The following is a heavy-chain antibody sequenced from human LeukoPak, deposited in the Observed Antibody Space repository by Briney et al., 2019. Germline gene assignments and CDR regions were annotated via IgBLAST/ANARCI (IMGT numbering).Heavy chain of an antibody. CDR2: IYYSGST. Sequence: SETLSLTCLVSGGSISDTNYFWGWTRQPPGKGLEWIGNIYYSGSTRYNPSLSSRLTISVDTSKNQFSLRLSSVTAADTAVYYCARDHYAGYSYGSWFDPWGQGTLVTVSS. CDR1: GGSISDTNYF. J-gene: IGHJ5*02. D-gene: IGHD5-18*01. CDR3: ARDHYAGYSYGSWFDP. V-gene: IGHV4-39*07.